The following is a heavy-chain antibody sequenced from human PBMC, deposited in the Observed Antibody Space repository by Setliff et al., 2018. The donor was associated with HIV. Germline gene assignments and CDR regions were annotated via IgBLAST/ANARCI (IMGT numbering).Heavy chain of an antibody. J-gene: IGHJ3*02. Sequence: GGSLRLSCAASGFALNSYGMHWFRRAPGKGLEWVAAISFHEIHKFYLESVEGRFSICRDNSRNKLYLQMNSLRAEDTGVYYCAKDYLGRDSSHYYYAFDIWGQGTTVTVSS. CDR1: GFALNSYG. CDR3: AKDYLGRDSSHYYYAFDI. CDR2: ISFHEIHK. D-gene: IGHD3-22*01. V-gene: IGHV3-30*18.